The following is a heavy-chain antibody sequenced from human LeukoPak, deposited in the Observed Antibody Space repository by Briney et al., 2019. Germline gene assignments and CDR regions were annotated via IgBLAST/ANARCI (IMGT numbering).Heavy chain of an antibody. V-gene: IGHV3-15*01. CDR2: IKSKTDGGTT. D-gene: IGHD1-26*01. CDR1: GFTFSNAW. J-gene: IGHJ6*03. Sequence: GGSLRLSCAASGFTFSNAWMSWVRQAPGKGLEWVGRIKSKTDGGTTDYAAPVKGRFTISRDDSKNALYLQMNSLKTEDTAVYYCTTDGTVGAPLGYYYMDVWGKGTTVTVSS. CDR3: TTDGTVGAPLGYYYMDV.